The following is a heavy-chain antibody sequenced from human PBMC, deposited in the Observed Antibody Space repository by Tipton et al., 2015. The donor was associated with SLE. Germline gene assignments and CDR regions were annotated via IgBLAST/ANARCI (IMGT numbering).Heavy chain of an antibody. J-gene: IGHJ6*04. D-gene: IGHD2/OR15-2a*01. CDR3: ARIPFSYYAMDV. Sequence: TLSLTCAVYGGSFSGYSWNWIRQPPGKGLEWIGGVNHDRDTIYNPSLKSRVIFSVDTSTNQLSLRLSSVTAADTALYYCARIPFSYYAMDVWGKGTTVTVSS. V-gene: IGHV4-34*01. CDR2: VNHDRDT. CDR1: GGSFSGYS.